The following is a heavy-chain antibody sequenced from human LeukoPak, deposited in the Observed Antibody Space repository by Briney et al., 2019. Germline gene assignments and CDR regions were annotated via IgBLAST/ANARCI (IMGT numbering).Heavy chain of an antibody. Sequence: GASVKVSCKASGYTFTSYAMNWVRQAPGQGLEWMGWINTNTGNPTYAQGFTGRFVFSLDTSVSTAYLQISSLKAEDTAVYYCARDYYDGSVDAFDIWGQGTMVTVSS. D-gene: IGHD3-22*01. CDR1: GYTFTSYA. CDR2: INTNTGNP. CDR3: ARDYYDGSVDAFDI. J-gene: IGHJ3*02. V-gene: IGHV7-4-1*02.